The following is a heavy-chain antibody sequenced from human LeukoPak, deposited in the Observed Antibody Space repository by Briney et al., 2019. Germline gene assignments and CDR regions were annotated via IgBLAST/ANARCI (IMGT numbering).Heavy chain of an antibody. D-gene: IGHD3-22*01. Sequence: PGGFLRLSCAASGFTFSSYAMSWVRQAPGKGLEWVSAISGSGGSTYYADSVKGRFTISRDNSKNTLYLQMNSLRAEDTAVYYCAKEDGGTMIVVPTYFQHWGQGTLVTVSS. J-gene: IGHJ1*01. CDR3: AKEDGGTMIVVPTYFQH. CDR2: ISGSGGST. V-gene: IGHV3-23*01. CDR1: GFTFSSYA.